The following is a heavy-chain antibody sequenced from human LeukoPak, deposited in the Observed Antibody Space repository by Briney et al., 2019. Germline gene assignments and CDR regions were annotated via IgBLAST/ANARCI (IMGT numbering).Heavy chain of an antibody. CDR3: ARARILWFGESRDAFDI. D-gene: IGHD3-10*01. CDR2: INPNSGDT. V-gene: IGHV1-2*02. Sequence: ASVKVSCKASGYTFTGYYMHWVRQAPGQGLEWMGWINPNSGDTNYAQKFQGRVTMTRDTSISTACMEMSRLRSDDTAVYYCARARILWFGESRDAFDIWGQGTMVTVSS. CDR1: GYTFTGYY. J-gene: IGHJ3*02.